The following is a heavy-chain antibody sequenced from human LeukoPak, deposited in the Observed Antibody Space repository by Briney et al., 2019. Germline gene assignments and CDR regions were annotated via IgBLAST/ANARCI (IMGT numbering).Heavy chain of an antibody. CDR3: ARRWVAGIVDDYYYYYMDV. V-gene: IGHV1-69*05. CDR1: VGTFSRYA. D-gene: IGHD3-22*01. J-gene: IGHJ6*03. Sequence: GASVKVSYQACVGTFSRYAIRWVRLAPGHGMEWTGGIIPIFGTANYAQKFHGKVTITTDGSTSTAYMELSSLRSEDTAVYYCARRWVAGIVDDYYYYYMDVWGKGTTVTVSS. CDR2: IIPIFGTA.